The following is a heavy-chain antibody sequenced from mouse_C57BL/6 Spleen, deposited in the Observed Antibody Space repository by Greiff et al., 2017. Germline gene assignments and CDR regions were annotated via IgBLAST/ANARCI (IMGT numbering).Heavy chain of an antibody. CDR1: GYTFTSYW. V-gene: IGHV1-7*01. D-gene: IGHD2-1*01. Sequence: QVQLKQSGAELAKPGASVKLSCKASGYTFTSYWMHWVKQRPGQGLEWIGYINPSSGYTKYNQKFKDKATLTADKSSITAYMPLSSLTCADSAVEYGARSPYGNYGNYYAMYYWGQGASVTVSS. CDR2: INPSSGYT. J-gene: IGHJ4*01. CDR3: ARSPYGNYGNYYAMYY.